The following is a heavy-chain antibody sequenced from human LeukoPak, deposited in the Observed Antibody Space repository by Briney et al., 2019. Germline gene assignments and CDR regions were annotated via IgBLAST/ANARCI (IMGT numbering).Heavy chain of an antibody. CDR1: GFTFDDYA. D-gene: IGHD6-19*01. CDR3: AKDPDRSYSSGWGLDDAFDI. J-gene: IGHJ3*02. CDR2: ISWNSGSI. Sequence: GRSLRLSCAASGFTFDDYAMHWVRQAPGKGLEWVSGISWNSGSIGYADSVKGRFTISRDNAKNSLYLQMNSLRAEDTALYYCAKDPDRSYSSGWGLDDAFDIWGQGTMVTVSS. V-gene: IGHV3-9*01.